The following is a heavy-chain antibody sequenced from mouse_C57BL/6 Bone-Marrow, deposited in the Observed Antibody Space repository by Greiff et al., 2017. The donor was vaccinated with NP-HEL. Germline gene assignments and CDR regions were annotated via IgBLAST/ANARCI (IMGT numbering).Heavy chain of an antibody. CDR3: ARDYYYGSSYVGFAY. CDR2: IYPRDGST. V-gene: IGHV1-85*01. J-gene: IGHJ3*01. Sequence: QVQLKESGPELVKPGASVKLSCKASGYTFPSYDINWVKQRPGQGLEWIGWIYPRDGSTKYNEKFKGKATLTVDKYASTAYMELHSLSSEDSAVYFCARDYYYGSSYVGFAYWGQGTLVTVSA. D-gene: IGHD1-1*01. CDR1: GYTFPSYD.